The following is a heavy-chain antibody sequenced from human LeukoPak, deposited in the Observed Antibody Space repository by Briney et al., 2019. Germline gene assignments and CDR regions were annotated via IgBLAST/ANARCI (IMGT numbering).Heavy chain of an antibody. CDR2: MNPNSGNT. J-gene: IGHJ4*02. CDR1: GYTFTSYD. CDR3: ARDLDILTGYHHYFDY. V-gene: IGHV1-8*01. Sequence: ASVKVSCKASGYTFTSYDINWVRQATGQGLEWMGWMNPNSGNTGYAQKFQGRVTMTRNTSISTAYMELSSLRSEDTAVYYCARDLDILTGYHHYFDYWGQGTLVTVSS. D-gene: IGHD3-9*01.